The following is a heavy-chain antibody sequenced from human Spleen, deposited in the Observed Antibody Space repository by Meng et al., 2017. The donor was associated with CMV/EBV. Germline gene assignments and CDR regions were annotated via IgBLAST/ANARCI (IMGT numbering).Heavy chain of an antibody. V-gene: IGHV3-64*02. Sequence: GESLKISCAGSGFTFSKWPMHWVRQAPGKGLEYVSGINSNGGSTYYADSVKGRFTISRDNSKNTLYLQMNSLRAEDTAVYYCAKDYNWNYGDYWYFDLWGRGTLVTVSS. D-gene: IGHD1-7*01. CDR2: INSNGGST. CDR1: GFTFSKWP. J-gene: IGHJ2*01. CDR3: AKDYNWNYGDYWYFDL.